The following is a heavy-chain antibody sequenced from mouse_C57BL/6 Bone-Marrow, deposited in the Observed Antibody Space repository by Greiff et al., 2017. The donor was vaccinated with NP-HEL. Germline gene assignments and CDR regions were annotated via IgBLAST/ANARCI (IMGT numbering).Heavy chain of an antibody. CDR2: FYPGDGDT. CDR3: ARSGIITTVVAGFDY. D-gene: IGHD1-1*01. J-gene: IGHJ2*01. CDR1: GYAFSSYW. Sequence: VQLQESGAELVKPGASVKISCKASGYAFSSYWMNWVKQRPGKGLEWIGQFYPGDGDTNYNGKFKGKATLTADKSSSTAYMQLSSLTSEDSAVYVCARSGIITTVVAGFDYWGRGKTTTVTS. V-gene: IGHV1-80*01.